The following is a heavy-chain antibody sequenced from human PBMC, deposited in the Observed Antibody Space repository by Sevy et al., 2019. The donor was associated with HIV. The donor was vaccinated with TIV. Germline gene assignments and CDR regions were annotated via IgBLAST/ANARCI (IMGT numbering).Heavy chain of an antibody. V-gene: IGHV3-15*01. CDR2: IKSKTDGGTT. J-gene: IGHJ6*02. CDR3: TTPEFPIYYGMDV. Sequence: GGSLRLSCAASGFTFSNAWMSCVRQAPGKGLEWVGRIKSKTDGGTTDYAAPVKGRFTISRDDSKNTLYLQMNSLKTEDTAVYYCTTPEFPIYYGMDVWGQGTTVTVSS. CDR1: GFTFSNAW. D-gene: IGHD3-10*01.